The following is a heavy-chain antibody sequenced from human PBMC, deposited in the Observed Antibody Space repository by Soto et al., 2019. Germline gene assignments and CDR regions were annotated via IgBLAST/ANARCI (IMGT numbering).Heavy chain of an antibody. J-gene: IGHJ6*02. D-gene: IGHD6-6*01. Sequence: SVKVSCKASGGTFSSYAISWVRQAPGQGLEWMGGIIPIFGTANYAQKFQSRVTITADESTSTAYMELSSLRSEDTAVYYCARTSRRRATFYGMDVWGQGTTVTVSS. V-gene: IGHV1-69*13. CDR1: GGTFSSYA. CDR3: ARTSRRRATFYGMDV. CDR2: IIPIFGTA.